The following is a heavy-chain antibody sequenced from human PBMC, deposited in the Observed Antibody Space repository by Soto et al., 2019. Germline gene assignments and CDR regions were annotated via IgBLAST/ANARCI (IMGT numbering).Heavy chain of an antibody. CDR3: ARASAGLDY. D-gene: IGHD1-1*01. Sequence: EVQMVESGGGLVQPGGYLRLSCAASGFTFSGHDMHWVRQATGKGLEWVSGIGSAGDTYYPDSVKGRFTVSRENAKNSFYFQMNSLRVEDTAVDYCARASAGLDYWGQGALVTVSS. J-gene: IGHJ4*02. CDR1: GFTFSGHD. CDR2: IGSAGDT. V-gene: IGHV3-13*01.